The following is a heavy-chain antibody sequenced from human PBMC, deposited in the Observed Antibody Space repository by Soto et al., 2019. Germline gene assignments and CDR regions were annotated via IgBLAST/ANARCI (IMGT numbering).Heavy chain of an antibody. J-gene: IGHJ3*01. CDR1: GGTFSTYI. CDR2: IISIPDIT. CDR3: ARDRITTRGDAFDL. D-gene: IGHD3-3*01. V-gene: IGHV1-69*08. Sequence: QVQLVQSGAEVRKPGSSVKVSCKAPGGTFSTYIISWVRQAPGQGLEWMGRIISIPDITNYAQKFQGRVTVTADRSTSTAYMVLTSLKSEDTDVYYCARDRITTRGDAFDLWGQGTMVTVSS.